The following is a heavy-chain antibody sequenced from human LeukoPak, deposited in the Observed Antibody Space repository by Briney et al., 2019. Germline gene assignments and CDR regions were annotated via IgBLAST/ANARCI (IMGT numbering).Heavy chain of an antibody. CDR1: GYTFTSYY. D-gene: IGHD5-24*01. V-gene: IGHV1-46*01. J-gene: IGHJ4*02. CDR2: INPSGGST. CDR3: ARAVEMATIDFDY. Sequence: ASVKVSCKASGYTFTSYYMHWVRQAPGQGREWMGIINPSGGSTSYAQKFQGRVTMTRDMSTSTVYMELSSLRSEDTAVYYCARAVEMATIDFDYWGQGTLVTVSS.